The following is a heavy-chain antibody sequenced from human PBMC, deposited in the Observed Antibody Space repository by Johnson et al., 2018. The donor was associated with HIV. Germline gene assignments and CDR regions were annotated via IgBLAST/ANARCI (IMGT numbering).Heavy chain of an antibody. CDR3: ATPRGRSPHAFDI. V-gene: IGHV3-30*04. Sequence: QAQLVESGGGVVQPGRSLRLSCAASGFTFSSYAMHWVRQAPGKGLEWVAVISYDGSNKYYADSVKCRFTISRDNSKNTVYLQMNSLRTEDTAVYYCATPRGRSPHAFDIWGQGTMVTVSS. CDR1: GFTFSSYA. CDR2: ISYDGSNK. D-gene: IGHD3-16*01. J-gene: IGHJ3*02.